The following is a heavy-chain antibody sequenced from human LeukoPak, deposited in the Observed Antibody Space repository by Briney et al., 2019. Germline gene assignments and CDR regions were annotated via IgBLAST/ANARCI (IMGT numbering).Heavy chain of an antibody. Sequence: KPSETLSLTCTVSGGSISNSTYYWTSIRQPPGKGLEWSGSVYYTGGTFSNPSLKSRVTISLDTSKNQFSLKLTSVTAADTALYYCARQSSSSRPNFDYWGQGILVTVSS. CDR2: VYYTGGT. V-gene: IGHV4-39*01. D-gene: IGHD6-6*01. CDR1: GGSISNSTYY. CDR3: ARQSSSSRPNFDY. J-gene: IGHJ4*02.